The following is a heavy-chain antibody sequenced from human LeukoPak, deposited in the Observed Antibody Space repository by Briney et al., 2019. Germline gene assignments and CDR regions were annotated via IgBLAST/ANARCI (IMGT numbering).Heavy chain of an antibody. CDR2: IYYSGST. CDR1: GGSISSCY. D-gene: IGHD3-3*01. Sequence: PSETLSLTCTVSGGSISSCYWSWIRQPPGKGLEWIGYIYYSGSTNYNPSLKSRVTISVDTSKNQFSLKLSSVTAADTAVYYCARGRFLEWLPHYYYYGMDVWGQGTTVTVSS. J-gene: IGHJ6*02. V-gene: IGHV4-59*01. CDR3: ARGRFLEWLPHYYYYGMDV.